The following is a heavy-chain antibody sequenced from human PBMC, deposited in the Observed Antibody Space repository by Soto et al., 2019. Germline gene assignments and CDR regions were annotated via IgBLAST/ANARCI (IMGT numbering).Heavy chain of an antibody. V-gene: IGHV4-39*01. CDR2: IYYSGST. CDR3: AWPHSSGWGPDAFDI. CDR1: GGSISSSSYY. J-gene: IGHJ3*02. Sequence: SETLSLTCTVSGGSISSSSYYWGWIRQPPGKGLEWIGSIYYSGSTYYNPSLKSRVTISVDTSKNQFSLKLSSVTAADTAVYYCAWPHSSGWGPDAFDIWGQGTMVTVSS. D-gene: IGHD6-19*01.